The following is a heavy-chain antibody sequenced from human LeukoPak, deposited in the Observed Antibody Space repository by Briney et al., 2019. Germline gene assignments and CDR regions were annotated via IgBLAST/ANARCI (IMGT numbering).Heavy chain of an antibody. J-gene: IGHJ4*02. Sequence: GASVQVSCQGSGYTFTDYYIHWVRQAPGQELDWMAWINPNNGATKNEQKFQGRATMCRVTSINKAYLELSELTSADTAVYYCARSRITTIPNFDYWGEGTLVTVSS. CDR1: GYTFTDYY. CDR2: INPNNGAT. CDR3: ARSRITTIPNFDY. V-gene: IGHV1-2*02. D-gene: IGHD5-12*01.